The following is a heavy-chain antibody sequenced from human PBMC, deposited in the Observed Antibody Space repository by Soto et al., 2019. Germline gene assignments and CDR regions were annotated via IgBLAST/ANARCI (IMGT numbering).Heavy chain of an antibody. CDR3: ARDRGNPGSYAGNSEGDAFDI. Sequence: SLSLRRTVSCGSISSGSYYWSWIRQHPGKVLEWIGYIYYSGITYYNPSLKSRVTISVDTSKNQFSLKLSSVTAADTAVYYCARDRGNPGSYAGNSEGDAFDIWGQGTMVTVSS. CDR1: CGSISSGSYY. J-gene: IGHJ3*02. CDR2: IYYSGIT. D-gene: IGHD6-13*01. V-gene: IGHV4-31*02.